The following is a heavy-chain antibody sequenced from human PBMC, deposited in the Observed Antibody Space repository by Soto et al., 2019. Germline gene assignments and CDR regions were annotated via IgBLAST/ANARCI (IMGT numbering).Heavy chain of an antibody. CDR1: GFSLTTSGVG. CDR2: IYWDDAK. V-gene: IGHV2-5*02. Sequence: QITLKESGPPLVKPTQTLTLTCTFSGFSLTTSGVGVGWIRQPPGKALEWLALIYWDDAKRYSPSLKSRLTITPNTSKNQVVRTMTNMDPVDTATYFCAHDRRGCYGLAYWGQGTLVTVSS. D-gene: IGHD6-19*01. CDR3: AHDRRGCYGLAY. J-gene: IGHJ4*02.